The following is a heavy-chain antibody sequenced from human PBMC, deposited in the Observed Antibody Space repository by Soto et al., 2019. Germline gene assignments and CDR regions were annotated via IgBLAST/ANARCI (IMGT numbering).Heavy chain of an antibody. J-gene: IGHJ5*02. CDR2: INPNSGDT. CDR1: GYTFTGYY. CDR3: ARGWNIVAAVTNNWFDP. V-gene: IGHV1-2*02. D-gene: IGHD1-26*01. Sequence: VASVKVSCKASGYTFTGYYMHWVRQAPGQGLEWMGWINPNSGDTNYAQKFQGRVTMSGDTSIITAYMELSRLRYDDTAVYYCARGWNIVAAVTNNWFDPWGQGTLVTVSS.